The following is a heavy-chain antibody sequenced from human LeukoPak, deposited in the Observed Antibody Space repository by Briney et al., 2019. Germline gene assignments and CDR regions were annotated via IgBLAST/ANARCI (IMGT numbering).Heavy chain of an antibody. Sequence: ASVKVSCKASGYTFTSYGISWVRQAPGQGLEWMGWISAYNGNTNYAQKLQGRVTMTTDTSTSTAYMELRSLRSDDTAVYYCARAAAKTVPYYYGMDVWGQGTTVTVSS. V-gene: IGHV1-18*01. J-gene: IGHJ6*02. CDR3: ARAAAKTVPYYYGMDV. D-gene: IGHD4-17*01. CDR1: GYTFTSYG. CDR2: ISAYNGNT.